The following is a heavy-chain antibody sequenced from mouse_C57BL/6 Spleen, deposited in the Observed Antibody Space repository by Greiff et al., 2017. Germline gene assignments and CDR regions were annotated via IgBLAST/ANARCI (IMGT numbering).Heavy chain of an antibody. D-gene: IGHD4-1*01. CDR1: GYTFTSYW. CDR2: IDPSDSYT. CDR3: ARVGTGTIDY. Sequence: QVQLQQPGAELVKPGASVKLSCKASGYTFTSYWMQWVKQRPGQGLEWIGEIDPSDSYTNYNQKFKGKATLTVDTSSSTAYMQLSSLTAEDAAVYYGARVGTGTIDYWGQGTTLTVSS. J-gene: IGHJ2*01. V-gene: IGHV1-50*01.